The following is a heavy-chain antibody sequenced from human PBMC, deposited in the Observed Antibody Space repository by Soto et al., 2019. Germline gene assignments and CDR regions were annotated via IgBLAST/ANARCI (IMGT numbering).Heavy chain of an antibody. Sequence: ASVKVSCKASGGTFSSYTITWVRQAPGQGLEWMGRIIPILGIANYTQKFQGRVTITADKSTSTAYMELSSLRSEDTAVYYCARGRRDGPRGYYYMDVWGKGTTVTVSS. CDR1: GGTFSSYT. J-gene: IGHJ6*03. CDR2: IIPILGIA. CDR3: ARGRRDGPRGYYYMDV. V-gene: IGHV1-69*02. D-gene: IGHD3-10*01.